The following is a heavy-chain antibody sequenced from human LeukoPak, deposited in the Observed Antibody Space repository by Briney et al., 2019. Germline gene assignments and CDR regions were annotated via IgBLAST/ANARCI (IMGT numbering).Heavy chain of an antibody. V-gene: IGHV3-23*01. CDR2: ISDSGGNT. CDR1: GFTFSSYA. CDR3: AKAPVTSCRGAYCYPFDS. J-gene: IGHJ4*02. D-gene: IGHD2-21*01. Sequence: GGSLRLSCAASGFTFSSYAMSWVRQAPGKGLEWVSAISDSGGNTYYADSVKGRFTISRDNSKNTLYLQMNSLRAEDAAVYFCAKAPVTSCRGAYCYPFDSWGQGTLVTVSS.